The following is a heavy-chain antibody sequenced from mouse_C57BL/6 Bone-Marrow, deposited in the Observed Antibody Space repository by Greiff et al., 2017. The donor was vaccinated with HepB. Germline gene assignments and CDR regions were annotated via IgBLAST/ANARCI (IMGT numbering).Heavy chain of an antibody. Sequence: VKLMESGAELARPGASVKLSCKASGYTFTSYGISWVKQRTGQGLEWIGEIYPRSGNTYYNEKFKGKATLTADKSSSTAYMELRSLTSEDSAVYFCASGIYDYDLFDYWGQGTTLTVSS. CDR1: GYTFTSYG. J-gene: IGHJ2*01. V-gene: IGHV1-81*01. CDR3: ASGIYDYDLFDY. CDR2: IYPRSGNT. D-gene: IGHD2-4*01.